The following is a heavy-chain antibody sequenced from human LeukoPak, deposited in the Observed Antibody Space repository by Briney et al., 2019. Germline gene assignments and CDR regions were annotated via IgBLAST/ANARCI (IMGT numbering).Heavy chain of an antibody. V-gene: IGHV3-30*02. CDR1: GFTFSSYG. Sequence: GGSLRLPCAASGFTFSSYGMHWVRQAPGKGLEWVAFIRYDGANKFFADSVKGRFTISRDNSKNTVYLQMNSLRVEDTAVYYCAKEVHYSSSWNMDVWGKGTTVTISS. D-gene: IGHD6-13*01. CDR3: AKEVHYSSSWNMDV. J-gene: IGHJ6*03. CDR2: IRYDGANK.